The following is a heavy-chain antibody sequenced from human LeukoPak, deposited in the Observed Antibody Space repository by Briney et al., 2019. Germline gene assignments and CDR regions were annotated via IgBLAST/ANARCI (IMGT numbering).Heavy chain of an antibody. J-gene: IGHJ6*02. CDR3: ARYPTWYYYYGMDV. Sequence: SETLSLTCAVYGGSFSGYYWGWIRQPPGKGLEWIGEINHSGSTNYNPSLKSRVTISVDTSKNQFSLKLSSVTAADTAVYYCARYPTWYYYYGMDVWGQGTTVTVSS. CDR2: INHSGST. V-gene: IGHV4-34*01. CDR1: GGSFSGYY.